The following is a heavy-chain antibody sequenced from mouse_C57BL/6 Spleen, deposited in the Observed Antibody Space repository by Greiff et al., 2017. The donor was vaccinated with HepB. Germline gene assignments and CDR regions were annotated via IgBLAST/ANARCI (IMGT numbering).Heavy chain of an antibody. D-gene: IGHD2-4*01. CDR2: IRNKANGYTT. CDR3: ARYNDYFFAY. V-gene: IGHV7-3*01. J-gene: IGHJ3*01. Sequence: EVKLMESGGGLVQPGGSLSLSCAASGFTFTDYYMSWVRQPPGKALEWLGFIRNKANGYTTEYSASVKGRFTISRDNSQSILYLQMNALRAEDSATYYCARYNDYFFAYWGQGTLVTVSA. CDR1: GFTFTDYY.